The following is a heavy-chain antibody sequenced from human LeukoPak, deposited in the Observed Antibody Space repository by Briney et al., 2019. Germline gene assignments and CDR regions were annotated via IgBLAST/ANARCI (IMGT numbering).Heavy chain of an antibody. D-gene: IGHD3-22*01. CDR2: INAGNGNT. V-gene: IGHV1-3*01. J-gene: IGHJ4*02. CDR1: GYTFTSYA. CDR3: ARDYDSSGYYYDFDY. Sequence: ASVNVSCKASGYTFTSYAMHWVRQAPGQRLEWMGWINAGNGNTKYPQKFQGRVTITRDTSASTAYMELSSLRSEDTAVYYCARDYDSSGYYYDFDYWGQGTLVTVSS.